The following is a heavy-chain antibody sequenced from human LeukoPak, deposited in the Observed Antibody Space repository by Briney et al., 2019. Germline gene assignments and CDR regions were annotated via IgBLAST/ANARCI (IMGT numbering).Heavy chain of an antibody. J-gene: IGHJ4*02. Sequence: SETLSLTCSVSGGSINTGGFYWSWIRQFPGKGLEWIGYITYSGTTHYNPSLKSRLGISRDTSKNQFSLKLSSVTAADTAVYYCARAKWLASYFDYWGQGTLVTVSS. CDR3: ARAKWLASYFDY. V-gene: IGHV4-31*03. CDR1: GGSINTGGFY. D-gene: IGHD6-19*01. CDR2: ITYSGTT.